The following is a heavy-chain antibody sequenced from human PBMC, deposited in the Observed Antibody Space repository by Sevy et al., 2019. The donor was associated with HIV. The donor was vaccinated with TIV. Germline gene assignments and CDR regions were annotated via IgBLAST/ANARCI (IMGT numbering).Heavy chain of an antibody. V-gene: IGHV3-7*01. CDR3: ARGSPKYDILTEVFDF. D-gene: IGHD3-9*01. CDR1: GFTFSSYW. J-gene: IGHJ4*02. CDR2: IKQGGSEK. Sequence: GGSLILSCAASGFTFSSYWMSWVRQAPGKGLEWVANIKQGGSEKHYVDSVRGRFTISRDNAKNSLYLQMNSLSAEDTAVYYCARGSPKYDILTEVFDFWGQGTLVTVSS.